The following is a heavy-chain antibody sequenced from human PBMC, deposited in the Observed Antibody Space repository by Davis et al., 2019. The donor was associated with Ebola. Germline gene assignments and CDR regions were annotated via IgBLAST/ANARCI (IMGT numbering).Heavy chain of an antibody. V-gene: IGHV3-13*01. CDR1: GFIFSGYD. CDR2: IDTTGDT. D-gene: IGHD3-3*01. Sequence: PGGSLRLSCAASGFIFSGYDMHWVRQAPGKGLEWVSAIDTTGDTYYPGSVKGRFSISRDNAKNSLYLQMNSLRAEDTAVYYCAKSGLSFGVVKYHYGMDVWGKGTTVTVSS. J-gene: IGHJ6*04. CDR3: AKSGLSFGVVKYHYGMDV.